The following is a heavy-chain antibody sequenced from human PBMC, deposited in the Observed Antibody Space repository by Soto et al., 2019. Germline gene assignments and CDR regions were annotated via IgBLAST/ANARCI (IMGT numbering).Heavy chain of an antibody. CDR1: GLTFRSYC. V-gene: IGHV3-74*03. CDR3: VRDMQLWRLDS. J-gene: IGHJ4*02. CDR2: INTDRSVA. D-gene: IGHD2-21*01. Sequence: EVQLVESGGGLVQPGVSLRLSCAASGLTFRSYCMHWVRHAAGKGLVWVSRINTDRSVAMYVDSVKGRFTISSDHAKNPLYLPRISPRAQETAVYYCVRDMQLWRLDSWRQGTLVTVSS.